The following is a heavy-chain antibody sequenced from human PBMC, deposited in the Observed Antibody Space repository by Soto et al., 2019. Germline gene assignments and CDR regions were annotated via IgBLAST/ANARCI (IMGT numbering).Heavy chain of an antibody. CDR3: ARTYSSGKRTRYFGY. CDR2: TYYSGST. D-gene: IGHD6-19*01. CDR1: GDSISNSNYF. V-gene: IGHV4-39*01. J-gene: IGHJ4*02. Sequence: SETLSLTCTVSGDSISNSNYFWVWIRQSPGKGLEWIGNTYYSGSTYYNPSLKSRVTISVDTSKNQFSLRLSSVTAADTAVYYCARTYSSGKRTRYFGYWGQGTLVTVSS.